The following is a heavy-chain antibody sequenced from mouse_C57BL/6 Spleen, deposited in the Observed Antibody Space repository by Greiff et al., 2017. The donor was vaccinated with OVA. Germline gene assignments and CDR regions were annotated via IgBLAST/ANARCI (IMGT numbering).Heavy chain of an antibody. V-gene: IGHV3-6*01. CDR3: ARERGREPFAY. CDR1: DYSITCGYF. Sequence: ESGPGLVKPSQSLSLPCSVTDYSITCGYFWNWIRQFPGNKLEWMGYISYHGSHNYNPSPKNRISITRYTSKNQFVRKVNSVTTEDTATYYCARERGREPFAYWGQGTLVTVSA. J-gene: IGHJ3*01. CDR2: ISYHGSH. D-gene: IGHD3-3*01.